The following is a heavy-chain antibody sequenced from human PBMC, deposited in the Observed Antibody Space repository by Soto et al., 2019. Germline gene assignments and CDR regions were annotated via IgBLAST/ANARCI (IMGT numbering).Heavy chain of an antibody. CDR2: ISGSGGST. CDR1: GFTFSSYA. Sequence: PGGSLRLSCAASGFTFSSYAMSWVRQAPGEGLEWVSAISGSGGSTYYADSVKGRFTISRDNSKNTLYLQMNSLRAEDTAVYYCAKDALSRRAAGTIRWFDPWGQGTLVTVSS. V-gene: IGHV3-23*01. J-gene: IGHJ5*02. CDR3: AKDALSRRAAGTIRWFDP. D-gene: IGHD6-13*01.